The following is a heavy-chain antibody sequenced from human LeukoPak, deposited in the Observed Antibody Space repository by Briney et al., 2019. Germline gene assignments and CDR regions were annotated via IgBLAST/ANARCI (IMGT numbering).Heavy chain of an antibody. D-gene: IGHD4-23*01. CDR1: GFSFSGYG. CDR3: AGGGVVTRGSFYAVDA. V-gene: IGHV3-33*01. Sequence: GGSLRLSCAASGFSFSGYGMHWVRQAPGKGLEWVAVIYYDGSNKYYADSVKGRFTISRDNSKNTQYLQMNSLRAEDTAVYYCAGGGVVTRGSFYAVDAWGQGTTVTVSS. CDR2: IYYDGSNK. J-gene: IGHJ6*02.